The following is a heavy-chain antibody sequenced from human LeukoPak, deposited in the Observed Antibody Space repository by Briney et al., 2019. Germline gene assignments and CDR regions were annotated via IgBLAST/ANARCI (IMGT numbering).Heavy chain of an antibody. Sequence: GGSLRLSCAASGYTFSGQWIHWVRQAPGKGLEWVSRINSDATGTMDANSGKGRFTTSRDNAKNTAYRQMNSLRAEDTAVYYCARGRYFALDVWGKGTTVTVSS. J-gene: IGHJ6*04. CDR1: GYTFSGQW. V-gene: IGHV3-74*03. D-gene: IGHD2/OR15-2a*01. CDR3: ARGRYFALDV. CDR2: INSDATGT.